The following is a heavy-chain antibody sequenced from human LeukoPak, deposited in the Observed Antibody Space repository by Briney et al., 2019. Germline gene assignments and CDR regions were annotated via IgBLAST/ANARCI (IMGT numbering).Heavy chain of an antibody. CDR2: INHDGSAT. D-gene: IGHD6-13*01. Sequence: PGESLRLSCAASGFAFSGYWMHWVRQAPGKGLVWVSRINHDGSATIYADSVKGRFTFSRDNAKNTLHLQMNSLRVEDTAVYYCVREGDQIAAVGNCFDYWGQGTLITVSS. CDR1: GFAFSGYW. V-gene: IGHV3-74*01. CDR3: VREGDQIAAVGNCFDY. J-gene: IGHJ4*02.